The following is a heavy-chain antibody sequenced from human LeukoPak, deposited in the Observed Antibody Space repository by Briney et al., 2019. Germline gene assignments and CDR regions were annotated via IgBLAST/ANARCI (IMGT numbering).Heavy chain of an antibody. D-gene: IGHD3-22*01. Sequence: GGSLRLSCAASGFTFSSYAMSWVRQAPGKGLECVSAISGSGGSTYYADSVKGRFTISRDNSKNTLYLQMNSLRAEDTAVYYCAKTSPYYYDSSGYEKPFDYWGQRTPVTVSS. J-gene: IGHJ4*02. CDR1: GFTFSSYA. V-gene: IGHV3-23*01. CDR2: ISGSGGST. CDR3: AKTSPYYYDSSGYEKPFDY.